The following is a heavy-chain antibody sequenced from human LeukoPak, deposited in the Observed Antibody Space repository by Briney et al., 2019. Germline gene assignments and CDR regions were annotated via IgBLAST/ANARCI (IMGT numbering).Heavy chain of an antibody. CDR1: GFTLRVYI. V-gene: IGHV3-48*01. CDR2: IGIDSGNT. Sequence: PGPTLRHPSAPSGFTLRVYIMEVVLPATEKGVEWISYIGIDSGNTNYADSVKGRFTISGDKAKNSLYLQMTSLRVEDTAVYYCARDYKYAFDNWGQGTLVTVSS. J-gene: IGHJ4*02. CDR3: ARDYKYAFDN. D-gene: IGHD5-24*01.